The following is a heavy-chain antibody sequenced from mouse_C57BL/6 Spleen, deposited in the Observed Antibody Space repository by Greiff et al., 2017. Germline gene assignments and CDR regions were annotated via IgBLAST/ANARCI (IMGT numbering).Heavy chain of an antibody. V-gene: IGHV1-59*01. J-gene: IGHJ2*01. D-gene: IGHD6-1*01. Sequence: QVQLQQPGAELVRPGTSVKLSCKASGYTFTSYWMHWVKQRPGQGLEWIGVIDPSDSYTNYNQKFKGKATLTVVTSSSTAYMQLSSLTSEDSAVYYCARAKAFDYWGQGTTLTVSS. CDR1: GYTFTSYW. CDR2: IDPSDSYT. CDR3: ARAKAFDY.